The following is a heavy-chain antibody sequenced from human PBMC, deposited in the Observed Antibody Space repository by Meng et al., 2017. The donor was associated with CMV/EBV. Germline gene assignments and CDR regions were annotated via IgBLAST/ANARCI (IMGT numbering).Heavy chain of an antibody. CDR2: ISSSSSYI. J-gene: IGHJ4*02. V-gene: IGHV3-21*01. CDR1: GFTFDDYA. Sequence: GGSLRLSCAASGFTFDDYAMHWVRQGPGKGLEWVSGISSSSSYIYYADSVKGRFTISRDNAKNSLYLQMNSLRAEDTAVYYCARDSAEVTIAVAGRVSFDYWGQGTLVTVSS. CDR3: ARDSAEVTIAVAGRVSFDY. D-gene: IGHD6-19*01.